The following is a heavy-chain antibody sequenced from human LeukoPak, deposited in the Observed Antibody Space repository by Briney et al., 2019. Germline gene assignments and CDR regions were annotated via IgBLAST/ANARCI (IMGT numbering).Heavy chain of an antibody. V-gene: IGHV1-2*02. CDR1: GYSFTDYA. Sequence: ASVKVSCRASGYSFTDYALNWVRQAPGQGLEWIGWINPNSGDTNYAQKFQDRVTMTRDTSISTAYIELNFLRSDDTAVFYCARGDYYGSPKVVAAWGQGTLVTVSS. J-gene: IGHJ5*02. D-gene: IGHD3-10*01. CDR2: INPNSGDT. CDR3: ARGDYYGSPKVVAA.